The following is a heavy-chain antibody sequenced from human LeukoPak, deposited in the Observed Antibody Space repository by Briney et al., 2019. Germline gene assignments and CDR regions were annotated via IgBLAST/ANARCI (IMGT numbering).Heavy chain of an antibody. CDR3: ARDKFPSIAPSGAYNWFDP. D-gene: IGHD6-6*01. Sequence: GGSLRLSCAASGFTFSSYAMSWVRQAPGKGLEWVSAISGSGGSTYYADSVKGRFTISRDNSKNTLYLQMNSLRAEDTAVYYCARDKFPSIAPSGAYNWFDPWGQGTLVTVSS. V-gene: IGHV3-23*01. J-gene: IGHJ5*02. CDR1: GFTFSSYA. CDR2: ISGSGGST.